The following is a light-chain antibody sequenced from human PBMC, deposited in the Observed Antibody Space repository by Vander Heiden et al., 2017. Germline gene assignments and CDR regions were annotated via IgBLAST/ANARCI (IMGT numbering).Light chain of an antibody. Sequence: EIVMTQSPATLPVPPGERATLSCRPRQSVSSNLAWYQQEPGQAPRLLIYGASTRATGIPARFSGSGSGTEFTLTISSLQSEDFAVYYCQQYNNWPLTFGPETKVDIK. CDR2: GAS. CDR3: QQYNNWPLT. J-gene: IGKJ3*01. V-gene: IGKV3-15*01. CDR1: QSVSSN.